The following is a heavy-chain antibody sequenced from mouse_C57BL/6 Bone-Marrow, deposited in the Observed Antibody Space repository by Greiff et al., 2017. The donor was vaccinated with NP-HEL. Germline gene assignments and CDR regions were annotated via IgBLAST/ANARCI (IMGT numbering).Heavy chain of an antibody. D-gene: IGHD1-1*01. CDR1: GYTFTSYW. V-gene: IGHV1-69*01. CDR3: ASDYYGKGFAY. CDR2: IDPSDSYT. Sequence: VQLQQPGAELVMPGASVKLSCKASGYTFTSYWMHWVKQRPGQGLEWIGEIDPSDSYTNYNQKFKGKSTLTVDKSSSTAYMQLSSLTSEDSAVYYCASDYYGKGFAYWGQGTLVTVSA. J-gene: IGHJ3*01.